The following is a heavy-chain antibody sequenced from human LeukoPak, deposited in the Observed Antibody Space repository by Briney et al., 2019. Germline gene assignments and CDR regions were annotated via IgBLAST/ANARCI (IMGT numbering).Heavy chain of an antibody. Sequence: EASVKVSCKASGYTFTGYHMHWVRQAPGQGLEWMGWINPNSGGTNYAQKFQGWVTMTRDTSISTAYMELSRLRSDDTAVYYCARDSMATTKEGFDYWGQGTLVTVSS. V-gene: IGHV1-2*04. J-gene: IGHJ4*02. CDR1: GYTFTGYH. CDR2: INPNSGGT. D-gene: IGHD5-12*01. CDR3: ARDSMATTKEGFDY.